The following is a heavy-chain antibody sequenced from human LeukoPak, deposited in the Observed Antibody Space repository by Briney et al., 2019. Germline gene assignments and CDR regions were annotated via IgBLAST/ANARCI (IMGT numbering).Heavy chain of an antibody. V-gene: IGHV5-51*01. D-gene: IGHD4-17*01. J-gene: IGHJ4*02. CDR3: ASSTAVTTHYFDL. Sequence: GESLKISCKGSGYSFPSYWIGWVRQMPGKGLEWMGIIYPGDSDTRYSPSFQGQVTISADKSISTAYLQWSSLKASDTAMYYCASSTAVTTHYFDLWGRGTLVTVSS. CDR2: IYPGDSDT. CDR1: GYSFPSYW.